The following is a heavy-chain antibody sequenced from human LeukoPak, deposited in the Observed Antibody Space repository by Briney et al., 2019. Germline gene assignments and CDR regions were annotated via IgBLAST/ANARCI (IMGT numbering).Heavy chain of an antibody. CDR3: ILGEVAGDYFQH. Sequence: SETLSLTCAVSGGSFSDYYCCWVRQPPGKGLEWIGEIIHSGITNYNPSLKSRVTISQDTTKNQFSLKLGSVTAADTALYYCILGEVAGDYFQHWGQGNLVTVSS. V-gene: IGHV4-34*12. J-gene: IGHJ1*01. CDR1: GGSFSDYY. CDR2: IIHSGIT. D-gene: IGHD6-19*01.